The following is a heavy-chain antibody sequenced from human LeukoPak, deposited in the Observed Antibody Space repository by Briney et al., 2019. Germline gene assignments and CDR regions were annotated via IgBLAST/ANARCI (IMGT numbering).Heavy chain of an antibody. Sequence: GGSLRLSCAASGFTFSSYWISWVRQAPGKGLEWVANIKHDASEKYFMESLKGRFTISRDNAKNSLYLQMNSLRAEDTAVYYCARGYYDSNAQLFDYWGQGTLVAVSS. V-gene: IGHV3-7*01. CDR3: ARGYYDSNAQLFDY. CDR1: GFTFSSYW. J-gene: IGHJ4*02. D-gene: IGHD3-22*01. CDR2: IKHDASEK.